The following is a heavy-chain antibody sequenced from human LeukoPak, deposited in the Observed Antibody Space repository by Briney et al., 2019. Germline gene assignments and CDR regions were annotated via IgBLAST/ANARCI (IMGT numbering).Heavy chain of an antibody. J-gene: IGHJ4*02. CDR2: IYYSGST. CDR1: GGSISSGGYY. Sequence: SQTLSLTCTVSGGSISSGGYYWSWIRQHPGKGLEWIGYIYYSGSTYYNPSLKGRVTISVDTAKNQFSLKPSSVTAADAAVYYCARWVGDGYSRSWRGEGLDYWGQGTLVTVSS. CDR3: ARWVGDGYSRSWRGEGLDY. D-gene: IGHD6-13*01. V-gene: IGHV4-31*03.